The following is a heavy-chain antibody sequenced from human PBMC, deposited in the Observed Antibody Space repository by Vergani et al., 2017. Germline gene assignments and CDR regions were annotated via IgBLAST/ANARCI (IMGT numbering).Heavy chain of an antibody. D-gene: IGHD6-6*01. J-gene: IGHJ4*02. CDR2: IYYSGST. CDR1: GGSISSSSYY. CDR3: ARGRRYSSSPLDY. V-gene: IGHV4-39*07. Sequence: QLQLQESGPGLVKPSETLSLTCTVSGGSISSSSYYWGWIRQPPGKGLEWIGSIYYSGSTYYNPSLKSRVTISVDTSKNQFSLKLSSVTAADTAVYYCARGRRYSSSPLDYWGQGTLVTVSS.